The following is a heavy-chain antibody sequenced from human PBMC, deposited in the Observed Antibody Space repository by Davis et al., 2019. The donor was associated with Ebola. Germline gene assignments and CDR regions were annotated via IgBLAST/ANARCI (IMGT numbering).Heavy chain of an antibody. D-gene: IGHD3-22*01. CDR1: GFTFSDYY. J-gene: IGHJ5*02. CDR2: ISPTGLTI. CDR3: VRSQGYFSWFDP. Sequence: GESLKISCEASGFTFSDYYMSWIRQAPGKVLSWLSYISPTGLTISYADSVKGRFTISRDNAKHSVYLQMDSLGAEDTAVYYCVRSQGYFSWFDPWGQGTLVTVSS. V-gene: IGHV3-11*01.